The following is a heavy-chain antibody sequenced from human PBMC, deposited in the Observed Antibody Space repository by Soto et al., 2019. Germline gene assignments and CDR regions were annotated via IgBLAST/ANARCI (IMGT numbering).Heavy chain of an antibody. CDR1: GGSVSSGSYY. J-gene: IGHJ5*02. Sequence: SETLSLTCTVSGGSVSSGSYYWSWIRQPPGKGLEWIGYIYYSGSTNYNPSLKSRVTISVDTSKNQFSLKLSSVTAADTAVYYCPRVSSITMVRGVIWFDPWGQGTLVT. CDR3: PRVSSITMVRGVIWFDP. D-gene: IGHD3-10*01. CDR2: IYYSGST. V-gene: IGHV4-61*01.